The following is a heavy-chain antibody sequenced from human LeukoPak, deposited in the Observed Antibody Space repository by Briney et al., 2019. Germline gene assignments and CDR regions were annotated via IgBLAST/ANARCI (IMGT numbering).Heavy chain of an antibody. CDR1: GGSISSGGPY. D-gene: IGHD3-22*01. J-gene: IGHJ4*02. V-gene: IGHV4-31*03. CDR2: IYYSGST. Sequence: PSETLSLTCTVSGGSISSGGPYWSWIRQHPGKGLEWIGYIYYSGSTYYNPSLKSRVTISVDTSKNQFSLTLSSVTAADTAVYYCARFTYYDSSGYYYIFDYWGQGTLVTVSS. CDR3: ARFTYYDSSGYYYIFDY.